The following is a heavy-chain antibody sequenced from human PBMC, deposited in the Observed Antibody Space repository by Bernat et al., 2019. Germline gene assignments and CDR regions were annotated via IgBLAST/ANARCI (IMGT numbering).Heavy chain of an antibody. V-gene: IGHV3-30*18. J-gene: IGHJ4*02. Sequence: QVQLVESGGGVVQPGRSLRLSCAASGISLSSYGMHWVRQAPGKGLEWVAAVSYDGTTRYYADSVEGRFTVSKDYSKNTLYLQMNSLRSEDTAVYYCANDLESYCSSTSCSPVDSWGQGTLVTVSS. D-gene: IGHD2-2*01. CDR3: ANDLESYCSSTSCSPVDS. CDR2: VSYDGTTR. CDR1: GISLSSYG.